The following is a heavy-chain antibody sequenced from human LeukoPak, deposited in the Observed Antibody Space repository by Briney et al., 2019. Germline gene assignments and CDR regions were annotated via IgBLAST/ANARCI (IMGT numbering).Heavy chain of an antibody. Sequence: TSETLSLTCTVSGGSISSSYWSWIRQPPGKGLEWIGYIYFTGSTDYKPSLKSRVTISVDMSKNQFSLKLSSVTAADTAVYYCARVRIAAASLQLYYFDYWGQGTLVTVSS. CDR3: ARVRIAAASLQLYYFDY. D-gene: IGHD6-13*01. CDR2: IYFTGST. CDR1: GGSISSSY. J-gene: IGHJ4*02. V-gene: IGHV4-59*01.